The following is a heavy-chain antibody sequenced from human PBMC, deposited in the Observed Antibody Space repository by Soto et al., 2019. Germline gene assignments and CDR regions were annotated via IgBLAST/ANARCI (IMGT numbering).Heavy chain of an antibody. CDR2: INGTGVTT. Sequence: GGSLRLSCSASGFTFSNCAMTWVRQAPGKGLEWVSVINGTGVTTSYADSVKGRFTISRDNSKKTLYLQMNSLRAEDTAIYYCAEATGPRPNNDWGRGTLVTVSS. J-gene: IGHJ4*02. D-gene: IGHD1-1*01. CDR3: AEATGPRPNND. V-gene: IGHV3-23*01. CDR1: GFTFSNCA.